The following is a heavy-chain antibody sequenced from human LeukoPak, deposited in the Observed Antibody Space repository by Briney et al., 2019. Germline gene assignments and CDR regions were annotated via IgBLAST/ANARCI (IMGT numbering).Heavy chain of an antibody. V-gene: IGHV1-69*01. Sequence: SVKVSCKASGGTFSSYAISWVRQAPGQGLEWMGGIIPIFGTANYAQRFQGRVTITADESTSTAYMELSSLRSEDTAVYYCARDKVGLDDYYDSSGYPHDAFDIWGQGTMVTVSS. D-gene: IGHD3-22*01. CDR3: ARDKVGLDDYYDSSGYPHDAFDI. J-gene: IGHJ3*02. CDR1: GGTFSSYA. CDR2: IIPIFGTA.